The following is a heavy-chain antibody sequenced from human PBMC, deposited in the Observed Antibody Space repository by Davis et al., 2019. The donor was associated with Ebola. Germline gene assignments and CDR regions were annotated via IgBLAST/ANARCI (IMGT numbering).Heavy chain of an antibody. CDR1: GGSFSGYY. CDR3: ARDAPPQYYYDSSGYFDY. Sequence: PSETLSLTCAVYGGSFSGYYWSWIRQPAGKGLEWIGRIYTSGSTNYNPSLKSRVTMSVDTSKNQFSLQLNSVTPEDTAVYYCARDAPPQYYYDSSGYFDYWGQGTLVTVSS. D-gene: IGHD3-22*01. V-gene: IGHV4-4*07. CDR2: IYTSGST. J-gene: IGHJ4*02.